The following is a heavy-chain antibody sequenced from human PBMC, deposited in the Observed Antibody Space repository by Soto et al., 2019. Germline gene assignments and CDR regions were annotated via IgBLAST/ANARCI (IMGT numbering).Heavy chain of an antibody. D-gene: IGHD3-3*01. Sequence: SETLSLTCAVSGYSISSGYYWGWIRQPPGKGLEWIGNIYHSESTYYNPSLKSRVTISVDTSKNQFSLKLSSVTAADTAVYYCARASFKYGFWSGSYRSTPGEFDYWGQGTLVTAPQ. CDR2: IYHSEST. CDR3: ARASFKYGFWSGSYRSTPGEFDY. J-gene: IGHJ4*02. V-gene: IGHV4-38-2*01. CDR1: GYSISSGYY.